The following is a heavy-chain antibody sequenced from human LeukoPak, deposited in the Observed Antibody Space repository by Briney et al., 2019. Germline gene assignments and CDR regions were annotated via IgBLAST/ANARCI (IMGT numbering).Heavy chain of an antibody. Sequence: QSGGSLRLSCAASGFTFSSYAMSWLRQAPGKGLEWVSAISGSGGSTYYADSVKGRFTISRDNSKNTLYLQMNSLRAEDTAVYYCAKDRGFWSGYYSVLDYWGQGTLVTVSS. CDR3: AKDRGFWSGYYSVLDY. CDR1: GFTFSSYA. J-gene: IGHJ4*02. V-gene: IGHV3-23*01. D-gene: IGHD3-3*01. CDR2: ISGSGGST.